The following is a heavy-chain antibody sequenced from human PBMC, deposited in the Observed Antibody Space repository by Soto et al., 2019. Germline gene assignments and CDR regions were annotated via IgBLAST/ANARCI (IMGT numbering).Heavy chain of an antibody. J-gene: IGHJ3*02. CDR1: GFTFSSYG. V-gene: IGHV3-30*03. D-gene: IGHD3-10*01. Sequence: GGSLRLSCAASGFTFSSYGMHWVRQAPGKGLEWVAVISYDGSNKYYADSVKGRFTISRDNSKKTLYRQMNSLRAEDTAVYYCATSLWFGEFEAFDIWGQGTMVTVSS. CDR2: ISYDGSNK. CDR3: ATSLWFGEFEAFDI.